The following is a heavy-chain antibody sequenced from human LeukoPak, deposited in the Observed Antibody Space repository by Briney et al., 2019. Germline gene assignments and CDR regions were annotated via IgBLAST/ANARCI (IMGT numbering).Heavy chain of an antibody. J-gene: IGHJ4*02. D-gene: IGHD1-7*01. CDR3: VRDELGSNH. Sequence: GGSLRLSCAASGFTFSSNSMNWVRQAPGKGLEWVSYISSSSSTIYYADSVNGRFTVSRDNAKNSLYLQMNSLRAEDTAVYYCVRDELGSNHWGQGTLVTVSS. CDR1: GFTFSSNS. V-gene: IGHV3-48*01. CDR2: ISSSSSTI.